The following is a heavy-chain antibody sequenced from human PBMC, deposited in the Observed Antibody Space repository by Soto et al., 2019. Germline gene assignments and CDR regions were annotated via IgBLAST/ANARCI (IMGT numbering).Heavy chain of an antibody. Sequence: PSETLSLTCTVSGGSISSGGYYWSWIRQHPGKGLEWIGYIYYSGSTYYNPSLKSRVTISVDTSKNQFSPKLSSVTAADTAVYYCARVAGYNGYNWFDPWGQGTLVTVSS. D-gene: IGHD3-10*01. J-gene: IGHJ5*02. CDR1: GGSISSGGYY. CDR3: ARVAGYNGYNWFDP. V-gene: IGHV4-31*03. CDR2: IYYSGST.